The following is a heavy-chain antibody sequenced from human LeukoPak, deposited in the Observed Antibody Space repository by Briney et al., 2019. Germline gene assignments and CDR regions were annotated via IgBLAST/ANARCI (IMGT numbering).Heavy chain of an antibody. CDR1: GFIFSSHG. Sequence: GTLRLSCAASGFIFSSHGMNWVRQPPGKGLEWIGSIYYSGSTYYNPSLKSRVTISVDTSKNQFSLKLSSVTAADTAVYYCARVLGYSYGRDFDYWGQGTLVTVSS. CDR2: IYYSGST. D-gene: IGHD5-18*01. V-gene: IGHV4-39*07. J-gene: IGHJ4*02. CDR3: ARVLGYSYGRDFDY.